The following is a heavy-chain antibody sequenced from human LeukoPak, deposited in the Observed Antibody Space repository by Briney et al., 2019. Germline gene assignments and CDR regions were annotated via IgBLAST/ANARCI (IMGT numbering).Heavy chain of an antibody. CDR2: INHSGST. CDR1: GGSFSGYY. CDR3: ARRSLYCSSTGCYGFDY. J-gene: IGHJ4*02. Sequence: SETLSLTCAVYGGSFSGYYWSWIRQPPGKGLEWIGEINHSGSTNYNPSLKSRVTISVDTSKNQFSLKLSSVTAADTAVYYCARRSLYCSSTGCYGFDYWGQGTLVTVSS. V-gene: IGHV4-34*01. D-gene: IGHD2-2*01.